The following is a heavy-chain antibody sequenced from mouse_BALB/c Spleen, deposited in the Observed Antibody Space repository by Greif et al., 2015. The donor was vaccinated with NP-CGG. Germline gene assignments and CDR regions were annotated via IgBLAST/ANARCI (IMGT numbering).Heavy chain of an antibody. V-gene: IGHV1-69*02. CDR2: IDPSDSET. J-gene: IGHJ4*01. Sequence: QVQLQQSGAELVKPGAPVKLSCKASGYTFTSYWMNWVKQRPGRGLEWIGRIDPSDSETHYNQKFKDKATLTVDKSSSTAYIQLSSLTSEDSAVYYCARWAYYAMDYWGQGTSVTVSS. CDR3: ARWAYYAMDY. CDR1: GYTFTSYW.